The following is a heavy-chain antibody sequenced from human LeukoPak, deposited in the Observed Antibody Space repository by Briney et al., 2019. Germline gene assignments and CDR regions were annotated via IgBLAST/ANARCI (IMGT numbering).Heavy chain of an antibody. D-gene: IGHD3-10*01. CDR1: GFTVSSKY. V-gene: IGHV3-53*01. Sequence: GGSLRLSCAASGFTVSSKYMSWVRQAPGKGLEWVSVIYSGGSTYYADSVKGRFTISRDNSKNTLYLQMNSLRAEDTAVYYCARDNPNHYGSGSYSPTWYYGMDVWGQGTTVTVSS. J-gene: IGHJ6*02. CDR3: ARDNPNHYGSGSYSPTWYYGMDV. CDR2: IYSGGST.